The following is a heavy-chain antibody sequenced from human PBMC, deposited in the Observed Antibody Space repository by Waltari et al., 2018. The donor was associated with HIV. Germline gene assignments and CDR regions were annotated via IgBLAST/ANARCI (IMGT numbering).Heavy chain of an antibody. CDR2: IYYSGGT. J-gene: IGHJ4*02. Sequence: VQRQESGPGLVKPLDTLPLTLTVSGRSHTSYYSSRNRQPPGKELEWIGYIYYSGGTNYNPALKSRVTISVDTSKNQFSLKLSSVTAADTAVYYCARDRFPDGYNDYWGQGTLVTVSS. CDR1: GRSHTSYY. D-gene: IGHD5-12*01. V-gene: IGHV4-59*01. CDR3: ARDRFPDGYNDY.